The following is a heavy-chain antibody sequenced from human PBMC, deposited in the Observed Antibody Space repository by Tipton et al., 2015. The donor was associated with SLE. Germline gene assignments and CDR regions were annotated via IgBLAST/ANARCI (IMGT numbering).Heavy chain of an antibody. CDR3: ARVVSGWRNFDY. Sequence: SLRLSCAASGFTFSTYAMHWVRQAPGKGLEWVAVISYDGSNKYYADSVKGRFTISRDNSRNTLYLQMSSLRAEDTAVYYCARVVSGWRNFDYWGQGTLVTVSS. J-gene: IGHJ4*02. CDR2: ISYDGSNK. CDR1: GFTFSTYA. D-gene: IGHD6-19*01. V-gene: IGHV3-30*04.